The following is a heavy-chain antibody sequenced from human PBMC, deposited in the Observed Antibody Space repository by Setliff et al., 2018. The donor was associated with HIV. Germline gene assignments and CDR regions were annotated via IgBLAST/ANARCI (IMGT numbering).Heavy chain of an antibody. V-gene: IGHV4-34*01. CDR3: ARGSTCIGGGCLTYYYYYYGLDV. CDR2: ISDSGTT. Sequence: SETLSLTCAVYGGSLTNYYWSWFRQSPGKGLEWIGEISDSGTTDYNPSLKSRVIISLDTPKKQFSLKLNSVTAADTAVYYCARGSTCIGGGCLTYYYYYYGLDVWGQGTTVTVSS. D-gene: IGHD2-8*02. J-gene: IGHJ6*02. CDR1: GGSLTNYY.